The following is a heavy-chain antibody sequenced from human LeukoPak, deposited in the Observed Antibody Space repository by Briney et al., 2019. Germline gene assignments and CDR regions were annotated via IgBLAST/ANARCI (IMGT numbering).Heavy chain of an antibody. CDR1: GFTFSSYW. V-gene: IGHV3-74*01. CDR3: AREPYTDYDILTGYYRNYYYYYYMDV. J-gene: IGHJ6*03. D-gene: IGHD3-9*01. Sequence: GSLRLSCAASGFTFSSYWMHWVRQAPGKGLVWVSRINSDGSSTSYADSVKGRFTISRDNAKNTLYLQMNSLRAEDTAVYYCAREPYTDYDILTGYYRNYYYYYYMDVWGKGTTVTISS. CDR2: INSDGSST.